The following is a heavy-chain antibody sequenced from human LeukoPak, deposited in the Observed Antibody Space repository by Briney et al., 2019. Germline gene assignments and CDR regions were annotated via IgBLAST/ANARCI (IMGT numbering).Heavy chain of an antibody. J-gene: IGHJ4*02. CDR1: GGSFSGYY. CDR3: ARGLGYYDSSGHTNFDY. V-gene: IGHV4-34*01. D-gene: IGHD3-22*01. CDR2: INHSGST. Sequence: SETLSLTCAVYGGSFSGYYWSWIRQPPGKGLEWIGEINHSGSTNYNPSLESRVTISVDTSKNQFSLKLSSVTAADTAVYYCARGLGYYDSSGHTNFDYWGQGTLVIVSS.